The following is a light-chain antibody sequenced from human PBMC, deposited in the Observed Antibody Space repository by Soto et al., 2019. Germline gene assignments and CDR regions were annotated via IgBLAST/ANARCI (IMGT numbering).Light chain of an antibody. CDR1: DSNIGSNS. CDR3: AAWDDILNGWV. CDR2: SND. Sequence: QPVLTQPPSASGTPGQRVTISCSGSDSNIGSNSVNWYQHLPGMAPKLLTHSNDHRPSGVADRFSGSKSGTSASLAISGLQSEDEADYICAAWDDILNGWVFGGGTKLTVL. J-gene: IGLJ3*02. V-gene: IGLV1-44*01.